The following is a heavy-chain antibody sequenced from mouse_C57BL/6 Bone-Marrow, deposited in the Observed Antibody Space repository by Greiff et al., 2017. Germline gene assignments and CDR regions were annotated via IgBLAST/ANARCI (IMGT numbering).Heavy chain of an antibody. CDR2: IYPGDGDT. J-gene: IGHJ2*01. CDR3: ARSVYYYGSSPMN. Sequence: VHLVESGPELVKPGASVKISCKASGYAFSSSWMNWVKQRPGKGLEWIGRIYPGDGDTNYNGKVKGKATLTADKSSSTAYMQLSSLTSEDSAVYFFARSVYYYGSSPMNWGQGTTLTVSS. D-gene: IGHD1-1*01. CDR1: GYAFSSSW. V-gene: IGHV1-82*01.